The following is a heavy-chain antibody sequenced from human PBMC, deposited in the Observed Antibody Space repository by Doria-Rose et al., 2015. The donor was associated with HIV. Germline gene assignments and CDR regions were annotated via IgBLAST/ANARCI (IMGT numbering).Heavy chain of an antibody. CDR2: IFSDDER. J-gene: IGHJ4*02. Sequence: QVTLKESGPVLVKPTETLTLTCTVSGVSLSSPGMGVSWIRQPPGKALEWLATIFSDDERSYNTSLKSRLPLSRGTSKSQVVLTMTDMDPVDTATYYCARIKSSRWYHKYYFDFWGQGTLVIVSA. D-gene: IGHD6-13*01. V-gene: IGHV2-26*01. CDR3: ARIKSSRWYHKYYFDF. CDR1: GVSLSSPGMG.